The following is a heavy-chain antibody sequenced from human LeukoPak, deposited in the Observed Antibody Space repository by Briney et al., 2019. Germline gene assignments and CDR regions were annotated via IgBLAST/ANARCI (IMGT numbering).Heavy chain of an antibody. CDR1: GGFISSYY. J-gene: IGHJ5*02. Sequence: SETLSLTCTVSGGFISSYYWSWIRQPAGKGLEWLGRIYTSGSTNYNPSLKSRVTMSVDTSKNQFSLKLNSVTAADTAVYYCARGIRLGYGSGRDWFDPWGQGTLVTVSS. CDR3: ARGIRLGYGSGRDWFDP. V-gene: IGHV4-4*07. D-gene: IGHD3-10*01. CDR2: IYTSGST.